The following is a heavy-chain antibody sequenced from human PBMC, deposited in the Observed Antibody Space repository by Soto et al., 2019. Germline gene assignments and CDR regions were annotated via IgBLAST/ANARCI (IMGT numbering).Heavy chain of an antibody. Sequence: GESVKISCKGYGYSFTIYCISWVLQMPGKGLEWMGRIDPSDSYTNYSPSFHGHVPISADKSISTAYPQWSSLKASDTATYYCARHGVAAAPRPWFDPWGQGTLVTVSS. D-gene: IGHD6-13*01. V-gene: IGHV5-10-1*01. CDR1: GYSFTIYC. J-gene: IGHJ5*02. CDR3: ARHGVAAAPRPWFDP. CDR2: IDPSDSYT.